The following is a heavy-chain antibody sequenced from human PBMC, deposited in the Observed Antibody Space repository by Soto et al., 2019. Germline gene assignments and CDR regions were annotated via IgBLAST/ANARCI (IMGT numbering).Heavy chain of an antibody. CDR2: IYYSGST. CDR3: ASHSRGSGSYYTSNWFDP. CDR1: GGSISSYY. V-gene: IGHV4-59*08. D-gene: IGHD3-10*01. J-gene: IGHJ5*02. Sequence: SETLSLTCTVSGGSISSYYWSWIRQPPGKGLEWIGYIYYSGSTNYNPSLKSRVTISVDTSKNQFSLKLSSVTAADTAVYYCASHSRGSGSYYTSNWFDPWGQGTLVTVSS.